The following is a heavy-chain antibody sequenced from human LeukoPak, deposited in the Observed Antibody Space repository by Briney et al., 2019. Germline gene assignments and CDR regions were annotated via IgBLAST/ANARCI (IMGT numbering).Heavy chain of an antibody. V-gene: IGHV4-39*01. D-gene: IGHD3-10*01. CDR2: IYYSGST. CDR3: ARQYRVRGVANFDY. J-gene: IGHJ4*02. Sequence: SETLSLTCTVSGGSINSSSYYWGWIRQPPGKGLEWIGSIYYSGSTYYNPSLESRVAISVDTSKNQFSLKLSSVTAAGTAVFYCARQYRVRGVANFDYWGQGTLVTVSS. CDR1: GGSINSSSYY.